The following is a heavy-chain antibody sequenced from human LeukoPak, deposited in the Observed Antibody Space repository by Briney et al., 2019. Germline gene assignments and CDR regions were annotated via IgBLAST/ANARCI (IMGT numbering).Heavy chain of an antibody. D-gene: IGHD7-27*01. CDR1: GGTFSSYA. V-gene: IGHV1-69*05. CDR2: IIPIFGTA. Sequence: ASVKVSCKASGGTFSSYAISWVRQAPGQGLEWMGGIIPIFGTANYAQKFQGRVTITTDESTSTAYMELSSLRSEDTAVYYCARDSGDRSGWYFDLWGRGTLVTVSS. CDR3: ARDSGDRSGWYFDL. J-gene: IGHJ2*01.